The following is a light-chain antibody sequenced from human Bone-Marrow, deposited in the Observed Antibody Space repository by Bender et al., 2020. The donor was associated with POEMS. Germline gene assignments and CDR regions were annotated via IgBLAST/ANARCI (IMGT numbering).Light chain of an antibody. V-gene: IGLV1-44*01. J-gene: IGLJ3*02. CDR2: ADD. Sequence: GRNPINWYQQLPGTAPRLVIYADDRRPSAVPNRFSASKSGSSASLAISGLQSEDAADYYCSTWDDRLNAWLFGGGTKLTVL. CDR3: STWDDRLNAWL. CDR1: GRNP.